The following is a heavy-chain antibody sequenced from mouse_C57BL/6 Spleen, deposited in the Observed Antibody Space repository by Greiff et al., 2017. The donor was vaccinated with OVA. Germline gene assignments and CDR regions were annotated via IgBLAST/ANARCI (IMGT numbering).Heavy chain of an antibody. CDR2: IWSDGST. J-gene: IGHJ4*01. CDR3: ARQGGDYGYAMDY. Sequence: VKLVESGPGLVAPSQSLSITCTVSGFSLTSYGVHWVRQPPGKGLEWLVVIWSDGSTTYNSALKSRLSISKDNSKSQVFSKMNSLQTDDTAMYYCARQGGDYGYAMDYWGQGTSVTVSS. V-gene: IGHV2-6-1*01. CDR1: GFSLTSYG. D-gene: IGHD2-4*01.